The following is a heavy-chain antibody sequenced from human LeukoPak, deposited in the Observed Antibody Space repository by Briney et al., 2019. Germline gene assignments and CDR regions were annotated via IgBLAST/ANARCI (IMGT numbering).Heavy chain of an antibody. CDR2: ISSNGGST. CDR3: ARAPYSGSHSDY. V-gene: IGHV3-64*01. J-gene: IGHJ4*02. D-gene: IGHD1-26*01. CDR1: GFTFSNAW. Sequence: GGSLILSCAASGFTFSNAWVSWVRQAPGKGLEYVSAISSNGGSTFYANSVKGRFTLSRDNSKNTLYLQMGSLRPEDMAVYYCARAPYSGSHSDYWGQGTLVTISS.